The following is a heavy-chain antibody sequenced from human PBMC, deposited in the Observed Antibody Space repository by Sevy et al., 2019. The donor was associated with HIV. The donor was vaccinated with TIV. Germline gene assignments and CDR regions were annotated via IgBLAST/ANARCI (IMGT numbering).Heavy chain of an antibody. V-gene: IGHV3-30-3*01. CDR1: GFTFSSYA. CDR2: ISYDGGNK. J-gene: IGHJ4*02. Sequence: GGSLRLSCAASGFTFSSYAMHWVRQAPGKGLEWVAVISYDGGNKYYADSVKGRFTISRDNAKNTLYLQMNSLRAEDTAVYYCARAAYCGGDCYLYYFDYWGQGTLVTVSS. CDR3: ARAAYCGGDCYLYYFDY. D-gene: IGHD2-21*02.